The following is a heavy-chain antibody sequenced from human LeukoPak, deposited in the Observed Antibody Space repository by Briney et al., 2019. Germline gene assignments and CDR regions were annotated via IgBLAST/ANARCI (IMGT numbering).Heavy chain of an antibody. D-gene: IGHD3-10*01. CDR3: ARVSGFGSGSYYNRIYMDV. Sequence: ASVKVSCKASGYTFTSYYMHWVRQAPGQGLEWMGIINPSGGSTSYAQKFQGRVTMTRDTSTCTVYMELSSLRSEDTAVYYCARVSGFGSGSYYNRIYMDVWGKGTTVTVSS. J-gene: IGHJ6*03. CDR1: GYTFTSYY. V-gene: IGHV1-46*01. CDR2: INPSGGST.